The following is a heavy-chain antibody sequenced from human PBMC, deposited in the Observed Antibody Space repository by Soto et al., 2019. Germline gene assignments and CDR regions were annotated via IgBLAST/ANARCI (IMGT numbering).Heavy chain of an antibody. CDR1: GFTFSSYG. D-gene: IGHD2-21*02. J-gene: IGHJ4*02. CDR3: AKDIIPMVVPAPFDY. Sequence: QVQLVESGGGVVQPGRSLRLSCAASGFTFSSYGMHWVRQAPGKGPEWVAVISYDGSNKYYADSVKGRFTISRDNSKNTLYLKMHSLRAEDTAVYYCAKDIIPMVVPAPFDYWGQGTLVTVSS. V-gene: IGHV3-30*18. CDR2: ISYDGSNK.